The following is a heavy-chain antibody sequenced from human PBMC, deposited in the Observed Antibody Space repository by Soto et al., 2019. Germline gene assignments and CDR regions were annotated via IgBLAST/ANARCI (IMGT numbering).Heavy chain of an antibody. J-gene: IGHJ4*02. CDR1: GFTFSSYS. V-gene: IGHV3-21*01. CDR3: ASSREWELFSSDY. CDR2: ISSSSSYI. Sequence: GVSLRLSCAASGFTFSSYSMNWVRQAPGKGLEWVSSISSSSSYIYYADSVKGRFTISRDNAKNSLYLQMNSLRAEDTAVYYCASSREWELFSSDYWGQGTLVTVSS. D-gene: IGHD1-26*01.